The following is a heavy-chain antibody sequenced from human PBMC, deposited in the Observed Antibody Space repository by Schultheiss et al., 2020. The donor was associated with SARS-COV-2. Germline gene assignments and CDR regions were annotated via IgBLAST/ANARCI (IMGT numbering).Heavy chain of an antibody. CDR2: ISGSGGST. D-gene: IGHD3-3*01. V-gene: IGHV3-23*01. CDR3: ARRYDFWSGYVY. J-gene: IGHJ4*02. Sequence: GGSLRLSCAASGFTFSSYAMSWVRHAPGKGLEWVSAISGSGGSTYYADSVKGRFTISRDNSKNTLYLQMNSLRAEDTAVYYCARRYDFWSGYVYWGQGTLVTVSS. CDR1: GFTFSSYA.